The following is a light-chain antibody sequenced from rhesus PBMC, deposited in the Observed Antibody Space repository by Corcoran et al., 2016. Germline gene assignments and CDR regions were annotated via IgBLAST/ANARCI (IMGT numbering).Light chain of an antibody. J-gene: IGLJ6*01. CDR2: KDS. V-gene: IGLV3-29*01. CDR3: QVWDSSSDHDV. Sequence: SYDVTQPRSVSVSPGQTARIACGGESIGSKYVHWYQQKPAQAPVLVIYKDSNRPTGIPERFSGSNSGNTATLTISGVEAGDEAVYYCQVWDSSSDHDVFGSGTKLTVL. CDR1: SIGSKY.